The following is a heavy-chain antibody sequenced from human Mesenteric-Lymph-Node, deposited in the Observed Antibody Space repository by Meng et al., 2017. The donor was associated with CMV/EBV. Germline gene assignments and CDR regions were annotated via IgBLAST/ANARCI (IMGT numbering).Heavy chain of an antibody. D-gene: IGHD3-10*01. CDR3: ARGLRGSASS. CDR2: ISSGGNII. Sequence: GGSLRLSCAASGFTFSDYNMNWMRQAPGKGLEWVSYISSGGNIIYYADSVKGRFTISRDNAKNSLHLQMNSLRAEDTAVYYCARGLRGSASSWGQGTLVTVSS. CDR1: GFTFSDYN. J-gene: IGHJ5*02. V-gene: IGHV3-11*04.